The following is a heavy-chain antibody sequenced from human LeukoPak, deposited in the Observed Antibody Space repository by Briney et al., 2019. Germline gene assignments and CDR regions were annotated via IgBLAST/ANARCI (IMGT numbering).Heavy chain of an antibody. J-gene: IGHJ5*02. CDR2: ISHVGSNT. D-gene: IGHD6-19*01. Sequence: GGSLRLSCAGSGFTFNRYPLHWVRQAPGKGLEWLAGISHVGSNTYYADSVKGRFTISRDNSKNTLYLEMNSLRAEDTAVYHCARLGVPYEIGWYNWFDPWGQGTRVTVSS. CDR3: ARLGVPYEIGWYNWFDP. V-gene: IGHV3-30-3*01. CDR1: GFTFNRYP.